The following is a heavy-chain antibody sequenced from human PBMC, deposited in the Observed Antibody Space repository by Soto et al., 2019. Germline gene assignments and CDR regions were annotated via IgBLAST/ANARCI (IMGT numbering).Heavy chain of an antibody. J-gene: IGHJ4*02. CDR1: GGSFSGYY. V-gene: IGHV4-34*01. CDR3: ARVPTRGYCSSTSCYKFDY. D-gene: IGHD2-2*02. CDR2: INHSGST. Sequence: PSETLSLTCAVYGGSFSGYYWSWIRQPPGKGLEWIGEINHSGSTNYNPSLKSRVTISVDTSKNQFSLKLSSVTAADTAVYYCARVPTRGYCSSTSCYKFDYWGQGTLVTVSS.